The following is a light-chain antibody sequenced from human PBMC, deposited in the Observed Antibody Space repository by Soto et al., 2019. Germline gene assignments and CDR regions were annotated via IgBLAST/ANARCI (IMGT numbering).Light chain of an antibody. J-gene: IGKJ1*01. V-gene: IGKV1-5*03. CDR3: QEYNNYPWT. CDR2: KAS. Sequence: DIQMTQSPSSLSASVGDRVTITCRASQTIGSWLAWYQQKPREAPKLLIHKASILESGVPSRFSGSGSGTEFTLTIRSLQPEDFATYFCQEYNNYPWTFGQGTKVDIK. CDR1: QTIGSW.